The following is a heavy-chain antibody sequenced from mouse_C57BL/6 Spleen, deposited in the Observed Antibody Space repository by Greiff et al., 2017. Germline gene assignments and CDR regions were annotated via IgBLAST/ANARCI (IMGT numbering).Heavy chain of an antibody. V-gene: IGHV5-16*01. CDR1: GFTFSDYY. CDR2: INYDGSST. J-gene: IGHJ4*01. Sequence: DVMLVESEGGLVQPGSSMKLSCTASGFTFSDYYMAWVRQVPEKGLEWVANINYDGSSTYYLDSLKSRFIISRDNAKNILYLQMSSLKSEDTATYYCAREVLRTMDYWGQGTSVTVSS. CDR3: AREVLRTMDY.